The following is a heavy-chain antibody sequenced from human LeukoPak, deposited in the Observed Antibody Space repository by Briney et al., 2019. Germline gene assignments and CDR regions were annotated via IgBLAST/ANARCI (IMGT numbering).Heavy chain of an antibody. Sequence: TPSETLSLTCAVYGGSFSGYYWSWIRQPPGKGLEWIGEINNSGSTNYNPSLRSRVTISVDTSKNQFSLKLSSVTAADTAVYYCASIDPAVAGPFDYWGQGTLVTVSS. CDR2: INNSGST. CDR3: ASIDPAVAGPFDY. CDR1: GGSFSGYY. D-gene: IGHD6-19*01. J-gene: IGHJ4*02. V-gene: IGHV4-34*01.